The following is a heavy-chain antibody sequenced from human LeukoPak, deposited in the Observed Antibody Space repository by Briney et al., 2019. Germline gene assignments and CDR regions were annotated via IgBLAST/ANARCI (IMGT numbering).Heavy chain of an antibody. CDR1: GFTFSSYA. CDR3: AKEMSQASSWYEFVDY. Sequence: PGGSLRLSCAASGFTFSSYAMSWVRQAPGKGLEWVSAISGSGGSTYYADSVKGRFTISRDNSKNTLYLEMNSLRAEDTAVYYCAKEMSQASSWYEFVDYWGQGTLVTVSS. V-gene: IGHV3-23*01. CDR2: ISGSGGST. D-gene: IGHD6-13*01. J-gene: IGHJ4*02.